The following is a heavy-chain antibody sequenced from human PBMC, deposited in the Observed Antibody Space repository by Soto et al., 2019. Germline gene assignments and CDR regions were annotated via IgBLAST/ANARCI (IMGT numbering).Heavy chain of an antibody. CDR2: IYYSGST. Sequence: PSETLSLTCTVSGGSIISSSYYWGWIRQPPGKGLEWIGSIYYSGSTYYNPSLKSRVTISVDTSKNQFSLKLSSVTAADTAVYYCARLRAAAGPNYFDYWGQGTLVTVSS. CDR1: GGSIISSSYY. D-gene: IGHD6-13*01. V-gene: IGHV4-39*01. CDR3: ARLRAAAGPNYFDY. J-gene: IGHJ4*02.